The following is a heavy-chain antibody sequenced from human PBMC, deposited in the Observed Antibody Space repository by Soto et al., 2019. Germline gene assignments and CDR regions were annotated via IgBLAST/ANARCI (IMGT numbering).Heavy chain of an antibody. CDR3: ARTVSSGWLYFDY. Sequence: QLQLQESGPGLVKPSETLALTCTVSGGSISSSSYYWGWIRQPPGKVLEWIGRVYYSGSTYYNPSRKSRVTISVDTSVKQFALKLSSVTAADTAVYYCARTVSSGWLYFDYWGQGTLVTVSS. D-gene: IGHD6-19*01. CDR1: GGSISSSSYY. CDR2: VYYSGST. J-gene: IGHJ4*02. V-gene: IGHV4-39*01.